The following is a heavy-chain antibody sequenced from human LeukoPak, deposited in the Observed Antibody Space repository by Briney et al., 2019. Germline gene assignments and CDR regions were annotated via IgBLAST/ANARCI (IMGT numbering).Heavy chain of an antibody. CDR2: IYTSGST. CDR1: GGSISSYY. J-gene: IGHJ4*02. CDR3: ARDLFSSSWYLLQ. Sequence: SETLSLTCPVSGGSISSYYWSWIRQPAGKGLEWIGRIYTSGSTNYNPSLKSRVTMSVDTSKNQFSLKLSSVTAADTAVYYCARDLFSSSWYLLQWGQGTLVTVSS. D-gene: IGHD6-13*01. V-gene: IGHV4-4*07.